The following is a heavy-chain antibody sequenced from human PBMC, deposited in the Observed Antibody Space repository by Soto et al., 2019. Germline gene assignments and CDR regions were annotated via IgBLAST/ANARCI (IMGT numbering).Heavy chain of an antibody. V-gene: IGHV1-3*01. J-gene: IGHJ6*02. CDR3: ARALYRSSSPPRAGNYNGRDV. CDR1: GYTFTSYA. Sequence: ASVKVSCKASGYTFTSYAMHWVRQAPGQRLEWMGWINAGNGNTKYSQKFQGRVTITRDTSASTAYMELSSLRSEDTAVYYCARALYRSSSPPRAGNYNGRDVGGQGTTVTVPS. D-gene: IGHD6-6*01. CDR2: INAGNGNT.